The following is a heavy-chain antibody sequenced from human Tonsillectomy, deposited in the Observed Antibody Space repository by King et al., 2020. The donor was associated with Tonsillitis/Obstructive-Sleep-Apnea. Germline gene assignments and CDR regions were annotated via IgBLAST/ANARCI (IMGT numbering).Heavy chain of an antibody. J-gene: IGHJ4*02. D-gene: IGHD4-23*01. CDR1: GGSISSYF. Sequence: QLQESGPGLVKPSETLSLTCTASGGSISSYFWSWIRQPAGKGLEWIGRIYTSGSTNYNPSLKSRVTMSVDTSKNQFSLKLSSVTAADTAVYYCARSQGATVDRNCFDYWGQGTLVTVSS. V-gene: IGHV4-4*07. CDR3: ARSQGATVDRNCFDY. CDR2: IYTSGST.